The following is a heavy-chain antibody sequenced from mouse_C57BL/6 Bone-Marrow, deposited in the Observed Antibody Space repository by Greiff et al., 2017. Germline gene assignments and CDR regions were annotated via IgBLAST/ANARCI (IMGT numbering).Heavy chain of an antibody. J-gene: IGHJ2*01. CDR2: ISSGSSTI. Sequence: EVHLVESGGGLVKPGGSLKLSCAASGFTFSDYGMHWVRQAPEKGLEWVAYISSGSSTIYYADTVKGRFTISRDNAKNTLFLQRTSLRAEDTAMYYCARRLTGTGYFDYWGQGTTLTVSS. D-gene: IGHD4-1*01. V-gene: IGHV5-17*01. CDR3: ARRLTGTGYFDY. CDR1: GFTFSDYG.